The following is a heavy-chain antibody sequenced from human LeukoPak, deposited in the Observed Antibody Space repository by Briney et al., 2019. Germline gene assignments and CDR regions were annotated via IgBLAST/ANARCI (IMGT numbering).Heavy chain of an antibody. CDR1: GFTFSSYA. V-gene: IGHV3-23*01. CDR3: ATSPTFDP. Sequence: GGSLRLSCGASGFTFSSYAMSWVRQAPGKGLEWVSAISGSGDNTYYADSVKGRFTISRDNSKNTLYLQMHNLRAEDTAVYYCATSPTFDPWGQGTLVTVSS. CDR2: ISGSGDNT. J-gene: IGHJ5*02.